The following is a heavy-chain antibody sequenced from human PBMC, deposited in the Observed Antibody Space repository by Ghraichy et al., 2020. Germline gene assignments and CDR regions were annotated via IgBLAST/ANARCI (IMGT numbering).Heavy chain of an antibody. D-gene: IGHD3-10*01. CDR2: ISGSGLTT. Sequence: GGSLRLSCAASGFIFSSYAMSWVRQAPGKGLEWVSSISGSGLTTHYADSAKGRFTMSRDNSKHTVSLEMNTLRADDTAVYYCARSPLWFGEYYHFYMDVGGEGTTVTVSS. V-gene: IGHV3-23*01. CDR3: ARSPLWFGEYYHFYMDV. CDR1: GFIFSSYA. J-gene: IGHJ6*03.